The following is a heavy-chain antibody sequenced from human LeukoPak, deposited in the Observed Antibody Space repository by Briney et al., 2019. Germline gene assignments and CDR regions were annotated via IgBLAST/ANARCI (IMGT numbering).Heavy chain of an antibody. CDR3: ATPKLGYFDY. CDR1: GYTLTELS. D-gene: IGHD7-27*01. Sequence: SVKVPCKVSGYTLTELSMHWVRQAPGKGLEWMGGIIPIFGTANYAQKFQGRVTITADESTSTAYMELSSLRSEDTAVYCCATPKLGYFDYWGQGTLVTVSS. CDR2: IIPIFGTA. J-gene: IGHJ4*02. V-gene: IGHV1-69*13.